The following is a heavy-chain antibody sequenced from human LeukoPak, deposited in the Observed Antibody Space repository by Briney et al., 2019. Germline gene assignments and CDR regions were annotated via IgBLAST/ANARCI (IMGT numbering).Heavy chain of an antibody. V-gene: IGHV4-31*03. CDR2: IYYSGST. CDR3: TRDGPRSSGYPDT. J-gene: IGHJ5*02. D-gene: IGHD3-22*01. Sequence: PSQTLSLTCTVSGDSISSGGHFWSWIRQHPGKGLEWIGYIYYSGSTYYNPSLKSRVNISVDTSKNQFSLRLSSVTAADTAVYYCTRDGPRSSGYPDTWGQGTRVTVSS. CDR1: GDSISSGGHF.